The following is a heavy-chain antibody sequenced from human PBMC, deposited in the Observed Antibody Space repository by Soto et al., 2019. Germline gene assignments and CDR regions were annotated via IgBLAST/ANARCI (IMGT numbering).Heavy chain of an antibody. CDR3: VKPSGWYPDS. D-gene: IGHD6-19*01. V-gene: IGHV1-69*01. CDR2: IIPTSGTA. Sequence: HVQLVQSGAEVKKPGSSVMISCKASGDTFTNYAISWVRQAPGQGLEWMGGIIPTSGTANYEQSLQGRVIITADEATSTAYMEMRRLRSDDTAVYYCVKPSGWYPDSWGQGTQVTVSS. J-gene: IGHJ4*02. CDR1: GDTFTNYA.